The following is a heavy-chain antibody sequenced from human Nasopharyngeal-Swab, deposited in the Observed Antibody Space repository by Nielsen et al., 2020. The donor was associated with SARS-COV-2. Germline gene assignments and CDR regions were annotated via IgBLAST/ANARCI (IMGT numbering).Heavy chain of an antibody. CDR2: IYHSGST. Sequence: WIRQPPGKGLEWIGEIYHSGSTNYNPSLKSRVTISVDKSKNQFSLKLSSVTAADTAVYYCARWRIAAAGNNWFDPWGQGTLVTVSS. V-gene: IGHV4-4*02. J-gene: IGHJ5*02. CDR3: ARWRIAAAGNNWFDP. D-gene: IGHD6-13*01.